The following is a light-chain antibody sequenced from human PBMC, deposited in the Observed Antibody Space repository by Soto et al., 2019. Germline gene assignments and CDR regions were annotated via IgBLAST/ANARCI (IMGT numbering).Light chain of an antibody. J-gene: IGLJ1*01. CDR2: GNS. Sequence: QPVLTQPPSVSGAPGQRVTISCTGSSSNIGAGYDVHWYQQLPGTAPKLLIYGNSNRPSGVPDRFSGCKSGTSASLAITGLQAEDEADYYCQSYDSSLSGSYVFGTGTKVTVL. V-gene: IGLV1-40*01. CDR1: SSNIGAGYD. CDR3: QSYDSSLSGSYV.